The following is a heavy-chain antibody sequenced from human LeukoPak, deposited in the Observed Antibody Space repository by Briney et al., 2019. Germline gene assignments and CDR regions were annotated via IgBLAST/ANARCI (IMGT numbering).Heavy chain of an antibody. J-gene: IGHJ4*02. V-gene: IGHV1-2*02. Sequence: GASVKLSCKASGYTFTGYYMHWGRQAPGQGLEWMGWINPNSGGTNYAQKFQGRVTMTRDTSISTAYMELSRLRSDDTAVYYCASASGYSSAYLDYWGQGTLVTVSS. CDR1: GYTFTGYY. CDR2: INPNSGGT. CDR3: ASASGYSSAYLDY. D-gene: IGHD6-19*01.